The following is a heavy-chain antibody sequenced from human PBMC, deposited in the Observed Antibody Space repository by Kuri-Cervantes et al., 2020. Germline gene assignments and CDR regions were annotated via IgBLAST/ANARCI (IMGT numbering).Heavy chain of an antibody. CDR2: IYPGDSDT. CDR3: ARGAGTGLGDYYYYMDV. Sequence: KVSCKGSGYGFTSYWIGWVRQMPGKGLEWMGIIYPGDSDTRYSPSFQGQVTISADKSISTAYLQWSSLKASDTAMYYCARGAGTGLGDYYYYMDVWGKGTTVTVSS. V-gene: IGHV5-51*01. D-gene: IGHD6-19*01. CDR1: GYGFTSYW. J-gene: IGHJ6*03.